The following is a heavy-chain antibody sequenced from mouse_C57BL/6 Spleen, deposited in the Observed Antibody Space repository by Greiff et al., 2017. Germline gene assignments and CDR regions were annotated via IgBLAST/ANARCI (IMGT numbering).Heavy chain of an antibody. Sequence: DVQLVESGGGLVKPGGSLKLSCAASGFTFSSYAMSWVRQTPEKRLEWVATISDGGSYTYYPDNVKGRFTISRDNAKNNVYLQMSHLKSEDTAMYYCAKSESNYYGGWYFGVWGTGTTVTVSS. CDR2: ISDGGSYT. J-gene: IGHJ1*03. V-gene: IGHV5-4*01. CDR1: GFTFSSYA. CDR3: AKSESNYYGGWYFGV. D-gene: IGHD1-1*01.